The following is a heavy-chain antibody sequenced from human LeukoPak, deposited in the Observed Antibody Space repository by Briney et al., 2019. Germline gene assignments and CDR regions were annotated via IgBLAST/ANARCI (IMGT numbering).Heavy chain of an antibody. CDR3: ATQEGELRAAFDY. V-gene: IGHV4-59*01. D-gene: IGHD1-26*01. CDR1: GGSISSYY. CDR2: IYYSGST. Sequence: SETLSLTCTVSGGSISSYYWSWIRQPPGKGLEWIGNIYYSGSTNYNPSLRSRVTISVDTSKNQCSLKLSSVTAADTAVYYCATQEGELRAAFDYWGQGTLVTVSS. J-gene: IGHJ4*02.